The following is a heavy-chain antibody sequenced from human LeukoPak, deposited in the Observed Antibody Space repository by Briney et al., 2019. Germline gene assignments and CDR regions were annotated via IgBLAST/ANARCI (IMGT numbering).Heavy chain of an antibody. CDR2: ISYDGTGK. D-gene: IGHD6-13*01. V-gene: IGHV3-30*04. CDR1: GFIFSDYA. CDR3: SRLPGGISQHTYFDY. J-gene: IGHJ4*02. Sequence: GGSLRLSCEVSGFIFSDYAMHWVRQAPGKGLEWVAVISYDGTGKFYADSVKGRFTVPRDNSKYTLYLDMHSPRTEDTAVYFCSRLPGGISQHTYFDYWGQGTLVTVSS.